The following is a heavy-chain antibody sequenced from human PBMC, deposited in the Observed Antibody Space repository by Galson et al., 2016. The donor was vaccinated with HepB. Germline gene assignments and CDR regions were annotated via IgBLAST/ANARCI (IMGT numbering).Heavy chain of an antibody. J-gene: IGHJ3*02. D-gene: IGHD3-22*01. CDR2: INQDGSDK. V-gene: IGHV3-7*01. Sequence: SLRLSCAVSGFTFSGSWMTWVRQIPGTGLEWVAIINQDGSDKYYVDSVKGRFTISRDNARDSMYLQMSGLRAEDTAVYYCARAAKYRDSSGYRDALDIWGQGTTVTVSS. CDR3: ARAAKYRDSSGYRDALDI. CDR1: GFTFSGSW.